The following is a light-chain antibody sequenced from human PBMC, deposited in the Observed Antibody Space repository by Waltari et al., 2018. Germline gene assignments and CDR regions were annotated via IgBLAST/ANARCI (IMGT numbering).Light chain of an antibody. Sequence: QLVLTQSPSASASLGASVTLTCTLSSGHSSNVLARHQQQPEKGPRYLMKVNSDGSHSKGDEIPDRFSGSSSGAERYLTISSVQSEDEADYYCQTGGHGTWVFGGGTKLTVL. J-gene: IGLJ3*02. V-gene: IGLV4-69*01. CDR2: VNSDGSH. CDR1: SGHSSNV. CDR3: QTGGHGTWV.